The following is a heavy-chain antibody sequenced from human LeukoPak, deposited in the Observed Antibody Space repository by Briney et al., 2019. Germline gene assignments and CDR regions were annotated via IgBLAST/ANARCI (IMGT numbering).Heavy chain of an antibody. CDR3: ASSTYYYYYMDV. CDR1: GGSISSGGYY. V-gene: IGHV4-30-2*01. D-gene: IGHD2-2*01. Sequence: SETLSLTCTVSGGSISSGGYYWSWIRQPPGKGLEWIGYIYHSGSTYYNPSLKSRVTISVDRSKNQFSLKLSSVTAADTAVYYCASSTYYYYYMDVWGKGTTVTVSS. CDR2: IYHSGST. J-gene: IGHJ6*03.